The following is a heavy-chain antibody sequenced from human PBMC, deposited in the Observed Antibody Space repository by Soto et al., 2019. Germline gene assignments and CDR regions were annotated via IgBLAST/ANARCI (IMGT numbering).Heavy chain of an antibody. CDR1: GFTFSSYP. CDR3: VRCWGTGDGSNLGYNWLVP. CDR2: ISYDETSK. Sequence: QVQLVESGGGVVQSGRSLRLSCAASGFTFSSYPMHWVRQAPGKGLEWVAVISYDETSKYYADSVKGRFTISRDNSKNTLYLQRNSLRAEDTAVYYCVRCWGTGDGSNLGYNWLVPWGQGTLVAVSS. J-gene: IGHJ5*02. V-gene: IGHV3-30-3*01. D-gene: IGHD1-1*01.